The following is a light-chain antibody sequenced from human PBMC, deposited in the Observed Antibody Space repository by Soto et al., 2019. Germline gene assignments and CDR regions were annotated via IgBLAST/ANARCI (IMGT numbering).Light chain of an antibody. V-gene: IGLV1-44*01. CDR2: SSD. CDR1: SSNIGSNT. CDR3: AAWDDSLNGPV. J-gene: IGLJ2*01. Sequence: QSVLTQPPSASGTPGQRVTISCSGSSSNIGSNTVNWYHQLPGTAPKLLIYSSDQRPSEVPDRFSGSKSGTSASLAISGLQSEDEGDYYCAAWDDSLNGPVFGGGTKLTVL.